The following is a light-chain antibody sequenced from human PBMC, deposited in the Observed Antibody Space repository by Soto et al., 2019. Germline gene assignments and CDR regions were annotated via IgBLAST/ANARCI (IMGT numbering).Light chain of an antibody. V-gene: IGKV3-15*01. CDR1: QSVGSN. Sequence: EIVMTQSPGTLSALPCHIATLPCRASQSVGSNIAWYQQRPGQAPRLLIYAASTRAAGVPIRFSGSGSGTEFTLTITSLQSDDFAVYYCQQYNQWSPITFGQGTRLENK. CDR3: QQYNQWSPIT. J-gene: IGKJ5*01. CDR2: AAS.